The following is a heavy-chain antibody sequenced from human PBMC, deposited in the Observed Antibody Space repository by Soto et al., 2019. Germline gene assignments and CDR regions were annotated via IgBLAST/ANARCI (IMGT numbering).Heavy chain of an antibody. D-gene: IGHD2-2*01. V-gene: IGHV3-21*01. CDR1: GFTFSSYS. CDR2: ISSSSSYI. CDR3: ARGVVVPAASPLYYYYGMDV. J-gene: IGHJ6*02. Sequence: NPGGSLRLSCAASGFTFSSYSMNWVRRAPGKGLEWVSSISSSSSYIYYADSVKGRFTISRDNAKNSLYLQMNSLRAEDTAVYYCARGVVVPAASPLYYYYGMDVWGQGTTVTVSS.